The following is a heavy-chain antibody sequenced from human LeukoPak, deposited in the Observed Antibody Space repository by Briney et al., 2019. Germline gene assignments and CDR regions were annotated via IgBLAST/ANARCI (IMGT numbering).Heavy chain of an antibody. Sequence: SETLSLTCTVSGGSISSYYWSWIRQPPGKGLEWIGYIYYSGSTNYNPSHKSRVTISVDTSKNQFSLKLSSVTAADTAVYYCARDNYDFWSGYHHLGMDVWGQGTTVTVSS. CDR3: ARDNYDFWSGYHHLGMDV. V-gene: IGHV4-59*01. CDR1: GGSISSYY. D-gene: IGHD3-3*01. J-gene: IGHJ6*02. CDR2: IYYSGST.